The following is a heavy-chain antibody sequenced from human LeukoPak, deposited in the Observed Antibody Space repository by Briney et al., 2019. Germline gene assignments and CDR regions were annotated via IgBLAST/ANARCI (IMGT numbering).Heavy chain of an antibody. CDR2: IIPILGIA. D-gene: IGHD6-19*01. Sequence: SVKVSCKASGGTFSSYAISWVRQAPGQGLEWMGRIIPILGIANYAQKFQGRVTITADKSTSTAYMELSSLRSEDTAVYYCATGTYSSGWATFGFDYSGQGTLVTVSS. CDR3: ATGTYSSGWATFGFDY. V-gene: IGHV1-69*04. CDR1: GGTFSSYA. J-gene: IGHJ4*02.